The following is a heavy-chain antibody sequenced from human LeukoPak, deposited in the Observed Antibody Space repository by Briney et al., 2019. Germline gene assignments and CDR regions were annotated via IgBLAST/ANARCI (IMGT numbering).Heavy chain of an antibody. V-gene: IGHV2-5*02. Sequence: SGPTLVKPTQTLTLTCSFSGFSLSSSGMGVGWIRQPQGKALEWLALIYWDDDKRYSPSLKSRLTIAQDTSKNEVVLTMTNVDPVDTATYYCAHAYCGRSSCHPYYYYNMDVWGKGTTVTVSS. J-gene: IGHJ6*03. CDR3: AHAYCGRSSCHPYYYYNMDV. CDR2: IYWDDDK. D-gene: IGHD2-21*01. CDR1: GFSLSSSGMG.